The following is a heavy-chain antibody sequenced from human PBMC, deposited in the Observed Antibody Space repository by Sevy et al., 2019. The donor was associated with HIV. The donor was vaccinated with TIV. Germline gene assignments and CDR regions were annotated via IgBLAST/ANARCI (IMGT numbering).Heavy chain of an antibody. Sequence: GGSLRLSCAASGFNFDDYAMHWVRQTPEKGLEWVSGISWNGADIAYADSVKGRFTISRDNAKDSLFLQINNLRTEDTALYYCAKDRWRRGLAHFAFWGQGTLVTVSS. D-gene: IGHD2-8*02. V-gene: IGHV3-9*01. CDR2: ISWNGADI. CDR1: GFNFDDYA. J-gene: IGHJ4*02. CDR3: AKDRWRRGLAHFAF.